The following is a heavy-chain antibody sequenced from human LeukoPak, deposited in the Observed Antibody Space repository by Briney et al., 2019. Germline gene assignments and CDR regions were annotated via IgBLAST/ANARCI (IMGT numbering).Heavy chain of an antibody. CDR1: GFTFSSYW. CDR3: ARDRGKRVETSMVGFP. J-gene: IGHJ5*02. D-gene: IGHD5-18*01. V-gene: IGHV3-74*01. CDR2: INSDGSST. Sequence: PGGSLRLSCAASGFTFSSYWMHWVRQAPGKGLVWVSRINSDGSSTSYADSVKGRFTISRDNAKNSLYLHLNNLRAEDTAVYYCARDRGKRVETSMVGFPWGQGTLVTVSS.